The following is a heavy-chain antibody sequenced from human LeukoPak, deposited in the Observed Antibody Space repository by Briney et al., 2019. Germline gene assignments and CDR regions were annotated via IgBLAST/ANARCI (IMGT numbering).Heavy chain of an antibody. CDR2: ISGSGDST. J-gene: IGHJ4*02. Sequence: PGGSLRLSCAASGFTFSSYAMSWVRPAPGKGLEWVSTISGSGDSTYYADSVKGRFTISRDNSKNTLYLQMNSLRADDTAVYYCAKGRSGVVVAALNYWGQGTPVTVSS. D-gene: IGHD2-15*01. CDR1: GFTFSSYA. V-gene: IGHV3-23*01. CDR3: AKGRSGVVVAALNY.